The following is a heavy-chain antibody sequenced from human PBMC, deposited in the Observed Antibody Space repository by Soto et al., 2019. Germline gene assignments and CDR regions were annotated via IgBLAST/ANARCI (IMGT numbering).Heavy chain of an antibody. D-gene: IGHD4-17*01. V-gene: IGHV3-7*01. Sequence: GGSLRLSCAASGFTFSSNAMSWVRQAPGKGLGWVANIKQDGSEKYYVDSVKGRFTISRDNAKNSLYLQMNSLRAEDTAVYYCARRPKRYNWFDPWGQGTLVTVSS. CDR2: IKQDGSEK. CDR3: ARRPKRYNWFDP. J-gene: IGHJ5*02. CDR1: GFTFSSNA.